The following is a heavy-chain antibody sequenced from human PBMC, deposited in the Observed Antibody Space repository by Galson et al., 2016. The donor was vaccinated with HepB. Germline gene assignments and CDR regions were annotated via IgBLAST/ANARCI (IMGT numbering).Heavy chain of an antibody. CDR2: IYSGGST. D-gene: IGHD6-13*01. V-gene: IGHV3-66*02. J-gene: IGHJ4*02. CDR1: GFTVSSNY. CDR3: AREGSSSYVDY. Sequence: SLRLSCAASGFTVSSNYMSWVRQAPGKGLEWVSVIYSGGSTYYADSVKGRFTISRDNSKKTLYLQMNSLRAEDTAVYYCAREGSSSYVDYWGQGTLVTVSS.